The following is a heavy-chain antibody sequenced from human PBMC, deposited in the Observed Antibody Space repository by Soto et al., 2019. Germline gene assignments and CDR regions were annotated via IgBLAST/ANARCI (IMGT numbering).Heavy chain of an antibody. CDR1: GYSFTSYW. CDR2: IYPGDSDT. V-gene: IGHV5-51*01. J-gene: IGHJ4*02. CDR3: ARWSGNCSGGSCSMGDY. D-gene: IGHD2-15*01. Sequence: PGESLKISCKGSGYSFTSYWIGWVRQMPGKGLEWMGIIYPGDSDTRYSPSFQGQVTISADKSISTAYLQWSSLKASDTAMYYCARWSGNCSGGSCSMGDYWGQGTLVTVSS.